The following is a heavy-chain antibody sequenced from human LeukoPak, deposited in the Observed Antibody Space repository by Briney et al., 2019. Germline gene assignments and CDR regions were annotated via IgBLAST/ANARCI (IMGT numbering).Heavy chain of an antibody. Sequence: SETLSLTCTVSGGSISSYYWSWIWQPPGKGLEWIGYIYYSGSTNYNPSLKSRVTISVDTSKNQFSLKLSSVTAADTAVYYCARGGAAAGSFDYWGQGTLVTVSS. J-gene: IGHJ4*02. V-gene: IGHV4-59*01. CDR3: ARGGAAAGSFDY. CDR1: GGSISSYY. D-gene: IGHD6-13*01. CDR2: IYYSGST.